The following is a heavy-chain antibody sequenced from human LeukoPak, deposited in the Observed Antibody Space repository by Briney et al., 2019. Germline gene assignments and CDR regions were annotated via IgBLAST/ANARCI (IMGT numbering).Heavy chain of an antibody. CDR2: IYFGGST. CDR3: ARLPVYFGKGYFDS. J-gene: IGHJ4*02. CDR1: GGSINNRNYY. V-gene: IGHV4-39*01. Sequence: PSETLSLTCSVSGGSINNRNYYWGWVRQPPGKELEWIRHIYFGGSTFYNPSLKSRLTMSIDTSKDQFSLNINSVAAADTAVYYCARLPVYFGKGYFDSWGRGTLVTVSS. D-gene: IGHD1-14*01.